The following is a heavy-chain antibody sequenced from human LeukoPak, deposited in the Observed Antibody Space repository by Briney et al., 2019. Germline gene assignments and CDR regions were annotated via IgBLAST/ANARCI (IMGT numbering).Heavy chain of an antibody. CDR1: GFTSSSHA. J-gene: IGHJ4*02. Sequence: GGSLRLSCAASGFTSSSHAMSWVRQAPGKGLEWVSGISGSGGTSYYADSVKGGFTISRDNSKNTLYLQMNSLRAEDTAVYYCEKDRIVHYYWGQGTLVTVSS. CDR3: EKDRIVHYY. CDR2: ISGSGGTS. V-gene: IGHV3-23*01. D-gene: IGHD2-8*01.